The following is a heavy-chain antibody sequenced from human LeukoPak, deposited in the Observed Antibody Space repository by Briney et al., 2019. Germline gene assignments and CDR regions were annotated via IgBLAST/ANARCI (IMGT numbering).Heavy chain of an antibody. Sequence: ASVKVSCKASGYTFTSYGISWVRQAPGQGLEWMGWISAYNGNTNYAQKLQGRVTMTTDTSTSTAYMELRSLRSDDTAVYYCARERYSSGWSPFDYWGQGTLVTVSS. D-gene: IGHD6-19*01. CDR2: ISAYNGNT. V-gene: IGHV1-18*01. CDR3: ARERYSSGWSPFDY. J-gene: IGHJ4*02. CDR1: GYTFTSYG.